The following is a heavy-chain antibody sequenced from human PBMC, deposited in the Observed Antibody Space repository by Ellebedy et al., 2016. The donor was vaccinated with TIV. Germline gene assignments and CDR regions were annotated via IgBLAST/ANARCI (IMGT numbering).Heavy chain of an antibody. V-gene: IGHV3-21*01. CDR1: GFAFRTYN. CDR2: IGSSGDET. J-gene: IGHJ4*02. Sequence: PGGSLRLSCAVSGFAFRTYNMNWVRQAPGKGLEWVSYIGSSGDETHYIDSVEGRFIISRDNAKNTLYLQMNRLRDEDTAVYYCASGYNWNDKVLGHWGQGVLVTVSS. D-gene: IGHD1-20*01. CDR3: ASGYNWNDKVLGH.